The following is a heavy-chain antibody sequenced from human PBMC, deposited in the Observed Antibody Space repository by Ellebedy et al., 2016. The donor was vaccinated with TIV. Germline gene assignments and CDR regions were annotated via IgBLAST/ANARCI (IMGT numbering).Heavy chain of an antibody. CDR2: ISAHNDNT. CDR3: ARRLRLMYSSGSFDY. CDR1: GYSFTSYG. Sequence: AASVKVSCKASGYSFTSYGFSWVRQAPGQGLEWMGWISAHNDNTNYAQKFQGRVTMTTNPSTTTAYMELTSLRSDDTAMYDCARRLRLMYSSGSFDYWGQGTPVTVS. V-gene: IGHV1-18*01. D-gene: IGHD6-19*01. J-gene: IGHJ4*02.